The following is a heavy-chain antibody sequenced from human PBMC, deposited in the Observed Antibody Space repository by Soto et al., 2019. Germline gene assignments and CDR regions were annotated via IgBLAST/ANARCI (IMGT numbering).Heavy chain of an antibody. Sequence: PSQTLSLTCVISGHSVNSNTGAWNWIRQSPSRGLEWLGRTYYRSKWYYNYASSVRGRIRVTPDTSKNQFSLQLTSVSPEDTAVYYCTRATTYYDKDHGMDVWGRATTVTVSS. V-gene: IGHV6-1*01. CDR1: GHSVNSNTGA. CDR2: TYYRSKWYY. D-gene: IGHD3-16*01. CDR3: TRATTYYDKDHGMDV. J-gene: IGHJ6*02.